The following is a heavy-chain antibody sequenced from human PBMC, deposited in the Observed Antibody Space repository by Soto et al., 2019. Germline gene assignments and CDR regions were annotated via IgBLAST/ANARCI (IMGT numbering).Heavy chain of an antibody. J-gene: IGHJ6*02. D-gene: IGHD1-26*01. CDR3: ARKGWYSGSYSYYYGMDV. Sequence: PGGFLRLSCAASGFTFSSYSMNWVRQAPGKGLEWVSSISSSSSYIYYADSVKGRFTISRDNAKNSLYLQMNSLRAEDTAVYYCARKGWYSGSYSYYYGMDVWGQGTTVTVSS. CDR1: GFTFSSYS. CDR2: ISSSSSYI. V-gene: IGHV3-21*01.